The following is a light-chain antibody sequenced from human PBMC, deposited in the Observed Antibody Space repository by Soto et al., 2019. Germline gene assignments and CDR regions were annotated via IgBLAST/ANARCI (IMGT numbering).Light chain of an antibody. CDR3: CSYTSSSTRV. Sequence: QSALTQPASVSGSPGQSITISCTGTSSDVGGYNYVSWYQQHPGKAPKLMIYEVSNRPSGVSNRFSGSKSDNTASLTISGLQAEDEADYYCCSYTSSSTRVFGAGTKLTVL. CDR2: EVS. CDR1: SSDVGGYNY. J-gene: IGLJ3*02. V-gene: IGLV2-14*01.